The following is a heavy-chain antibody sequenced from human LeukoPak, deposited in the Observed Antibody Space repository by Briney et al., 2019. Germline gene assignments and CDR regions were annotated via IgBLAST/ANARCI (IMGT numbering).Heavy chain of an antibody. Sequence: PSETLSLTCAVYGGSFSGYYWSWIRQPPGKGLEWIGEINHSGSTNYNPSLKSRVTISVDTSKNQFSLKLSSVTAADTAVYYCARGSSGSGSYYRHPQTPYCDYWGQGTLVTVSS. V-gene: IGHV4-34*01. CDR1: GGSFSGYY. J-gene: IGHJ4*02. D-gene: IGHD3-10*01. CDR2: INHSGST. CDR3: ARGSSGSGSYYRHPQTPYCDY.